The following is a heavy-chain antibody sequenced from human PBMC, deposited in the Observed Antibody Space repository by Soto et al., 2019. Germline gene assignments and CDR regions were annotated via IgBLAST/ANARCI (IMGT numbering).Heavy chain of an antibody. CDR3: AKDNLTQRITIFGVVILVSGAFDI. CDR2: ISGSGGST. V-gene: IGHV3-23*01. CDR1: GVTCSSYA. Sequence: GGFLRLSCAAAGVTCSSYAMSWVRQAPGKGLEWVSAISGSGGSTYYADSVKGRFTISRDNSKNTLYLQMNSLRAEDTAVYYCAKDNLTQRITIFGVVILVSGAFDIWGQGTMVTV. J-gene: IGHJ3*02. D-gene: IGHD3-3*01.